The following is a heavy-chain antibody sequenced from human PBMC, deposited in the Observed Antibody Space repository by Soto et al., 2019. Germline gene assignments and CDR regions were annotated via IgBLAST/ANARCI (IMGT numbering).Heavy chain of an antibody. CDR1: GYSFINND. V-gene: IGHV1-8*01. CDR2: MNPGGGDT. J-gene: IGHJ5*02. D-gene: IGHD3-16*01. CDR3: ARMATFGSLNWFDP. Sequence: ASVKVSCKASGYSFINNDVSWVRQATGQGLEWMGWMNPGGGDTGYAQKFQGRVTMTRDISIATAYMELSSLRSDDTAIYYCARMATFGSLNWFDPWGQGTLVTVSS.